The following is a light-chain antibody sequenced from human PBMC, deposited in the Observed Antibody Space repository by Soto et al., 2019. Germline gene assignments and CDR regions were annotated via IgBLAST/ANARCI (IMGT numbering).Light chain of an antibody. CDR1: SSDGGGYNY. J-gene: IGLJ1*01. V-gene: IGLV2-14*01. Sequence: QSARTPPASVSGAPGHAITISRPGTSSDGGGYNYVSWYQQHPGKAPKFIIYDVSNRPSGVSNRFSGSKSGNTASLTISGLQAEDEXXYYCSSYTXXXXRXIVFGTGTKVTV. CDR2: DVS. CDR3: SSYTXXXXRXIV.